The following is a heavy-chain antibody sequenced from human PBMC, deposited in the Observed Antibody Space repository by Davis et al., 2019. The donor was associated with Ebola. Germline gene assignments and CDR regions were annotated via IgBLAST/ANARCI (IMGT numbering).Heavy chain of an antibody. CDR1: GGTFSSYA. D-gene: IGHD6-13*01. CDR3: ARDRGMIAAAGTVDY. J-gene: IGHJ4*02. CDR2: IIPILGIA. Sequence: AASVKVSCKASGGTFSSYAISWVRQAPGQGLEWMGRIIPILGIANYAQKFQGRVMITADKSTSTAYMELRSLRSDDTAVYYCARDRGMIAAAGTVDYWGQGTLVTVSS. V-gene: IGHV1-69*04.